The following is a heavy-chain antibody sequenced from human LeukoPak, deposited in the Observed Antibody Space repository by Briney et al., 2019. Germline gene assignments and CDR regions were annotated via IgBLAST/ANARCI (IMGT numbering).Heavy chain of an antibody. V-gene: IGHV3-30*02. CDR2: IRYDGSNK. D-gene: IGHD3-9*01. J-gene: IGHJ4*02. Sequence: GGSLRLSCAASGFTFSSYGMHWVRQAPGKGLEWVAFIRYDGSNKYYADSVKGRFTISRDNSKNTLYLQMNSLRAEDTAVYYCARGGAYYDILTGYYIDYWGQGTLVTVSS. CDR3: ARGGAYYDILTGYYIDY. CDR1: GFTFSSYG.